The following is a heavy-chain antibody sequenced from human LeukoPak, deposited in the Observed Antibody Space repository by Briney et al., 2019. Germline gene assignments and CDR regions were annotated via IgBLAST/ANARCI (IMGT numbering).Heavy chain of an antibody. CDR3: ARALRYFDWEYLAWED. Sequence: ASVKVSCKASGYTFTSYAMHWVRQAPGQRLEWMGWINAGNGNTKYSQKFQGRVTITRDTSASTAHMELSSLRSEDTAVYYCARALRYFDWEYLAWEDWGQGTLATVSS. CDR2: INAGNGNT. J-gene: IGHJ4*02. CDR1: GYTFTSYA. V-gene: IGHV1-3*01. D-gene: IGHD3-9*01.